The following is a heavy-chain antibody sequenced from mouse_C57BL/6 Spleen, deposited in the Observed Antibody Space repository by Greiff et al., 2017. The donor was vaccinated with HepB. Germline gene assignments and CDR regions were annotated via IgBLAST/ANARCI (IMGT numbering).Heavy chain of an antibody. CDR2: LRLKSDNYAT. CDR3: TGPHNWDLGWFAY. J-gene: IGHJ3*01. CDR1: GFTFSNYW. D-gene: IGHD4-1*02. V-gene: IGHV6-3*01. Sequence: EVQLVESGGGLVQPGGSMKLSCVASGFTFSNYWMHWVRQSPEKGLESVAQLRLKSDNYATHYAESVKGRFTISRDASTSSVYLPMNTLRAADTGMYYSTGPHNWDLGWFAYWGQGTRVTVSA.